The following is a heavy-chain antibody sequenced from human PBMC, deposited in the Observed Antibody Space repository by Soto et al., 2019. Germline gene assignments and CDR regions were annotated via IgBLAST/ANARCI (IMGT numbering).Heavy chain of an antibody. J-gene: IGHJ6*02. CDR1: GFTASSNY. V-gene: IGHV3-53*01. CDR3: ARALRFLEWLLAPGYYGMDV. Sequence: VGSLRLSCAASGFTASSNYMSWVRQAPGKGLEWVSVIYSGGSTYYADSVKGRFTISRDNSKNTLYLQMNSLRAEDTAVYYCARALRFLEWLLAPGYYGMDVWGQGSTVTVSS. CDR2: IYSGGST. D-gene: IGHD3-3*01.